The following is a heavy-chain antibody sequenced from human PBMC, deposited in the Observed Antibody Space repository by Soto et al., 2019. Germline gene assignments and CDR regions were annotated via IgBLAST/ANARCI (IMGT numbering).Heavy chain of an antibody. D-gene: IGHD3-9*01. CDR3: ARHMELRYFDWLTFDY. Sequence: SETLSLTCAVYGGSFSGYYWSWIRQPPGKGLEWIGEINHSGSTNYNPSLKSRVTISVDTSKNQFSLKLSSVTAADTAVYYCARHMELRYFDWLTFDYWGQGTLVTVSS. V-gene: IGHV4-34*01. CDR1: GGSFSGYY. J-gene: IGHJ4*02. CDR2: INHSGST.